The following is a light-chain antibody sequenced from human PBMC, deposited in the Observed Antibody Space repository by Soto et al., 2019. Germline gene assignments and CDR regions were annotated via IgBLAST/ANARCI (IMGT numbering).Light chain of an antibody. CDR2: DAT. V-gene: IGKV1-5*01. Sequence: DIQMTQSPSTLSAFAGDRVIVTCRASRSIGAQLAWYQQRPGKAPNLLISDATNLNGGVPSRFSGSGSGTEFTLTISSLQPDDFATYDCQQYSAYPVTFGGGTKVEIK. CDR3: QQYSAYPVT. CDR1: RSIGAQ. J-gene: IGKJ4*01.